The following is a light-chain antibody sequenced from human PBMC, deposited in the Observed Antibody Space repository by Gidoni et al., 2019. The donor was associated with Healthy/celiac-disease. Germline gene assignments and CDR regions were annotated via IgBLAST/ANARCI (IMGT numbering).Light chain of an antibody. V-gene: IGKV1-39*01. Sequence: DIQMTQSPSSLSASVGDRVTITCRESQSISSYLNWYQQKPGKAPKRLNYAASSLQSGVPSSFSGSGSGTDFTLTISRLQPEDFATYYCQQSYSTPRXYXQGTKVEI. CDR3: QQSYSTPRX. J-gene: IGKJ1*01. CDR2: AAS. CDR1: QSISSY.